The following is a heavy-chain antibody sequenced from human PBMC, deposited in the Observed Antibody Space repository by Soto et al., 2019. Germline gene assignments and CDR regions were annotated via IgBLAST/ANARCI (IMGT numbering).Heavy chain of an antibody. V-gene: IGHV3-7*05. Sequence: GGSLRLSCAASGFTFSSYWMSWVRQAPGKGLEWVANIKQDGSEKYYVDSVKGRFTISRDNAKNSLYLQMNSLRAEDTAVYYCASPPVYGSSGSYDFDYWGQGTLVTVSS. D-gene: IGHD3-10*01. J-gene: IGHJ4*02. CDR2: IKQDGSEK. CDR3: ASPPVYGSSGSYDFDY. CDR1: GFTFSSYW.